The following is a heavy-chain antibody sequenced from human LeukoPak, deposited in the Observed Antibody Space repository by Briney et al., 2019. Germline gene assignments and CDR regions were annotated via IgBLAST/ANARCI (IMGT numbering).Heavy chain of an antibody. CDR1: GFTSSSYS. V-gene: IGHV3-21*01. Sequence: PGGSLRLSCAASGFTSSSYSMNWVRQAPGKGLEWVSSISSSSSYIYYADSVKGRFTISRDNAKNPLYLQMNSLRAEDTAVYYCARDQEDGYNFFDYWGQGTLVTVSS. CDR2: ISSSSSYI. J-gene: IGHJ4*02. D-gene: IGHD5-24*01. CDR3: ARDQEDGYNFFDY.